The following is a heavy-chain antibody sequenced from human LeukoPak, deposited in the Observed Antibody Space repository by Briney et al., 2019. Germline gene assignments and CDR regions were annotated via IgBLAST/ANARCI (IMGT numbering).Heavy chain of an antibody. V-gene: IGHV3-30*02. CDR2: IRYDGSNK. Sequence: PGGSLRLSCAASGFTFSSYGMHWVRQAPGKGLEWVAFIRYDGSNKYYADSVKGRFTISRDNSKNTLYLQMNSLRAEDTAVYYCAKDNGWLPYYFDYWGQGTLVTVSS. CDR1: GFTFSSYG. J-gene: IGHJ4*02. CDR3: AKDNGWLPYYFDY. D-gene: IGHD6-19*01.